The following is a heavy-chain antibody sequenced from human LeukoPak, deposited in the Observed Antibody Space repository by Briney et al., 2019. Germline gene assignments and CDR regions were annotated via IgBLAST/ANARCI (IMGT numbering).Heavy chain of an antibody. Sequence: GGSLRLSCAASGFTFSSYAMSWVRQAPGKGLEWVSAISGSGGSTYYADSVKGRFTISRDNSKNTLYLQMNSLRAEDTAVYYCTKDGSSPYYFDYWGQGTLVTVSS. J-gene: IGHJ4*02. CDR2: ISGSGGST. CDR3: TKDGSSPYYFDY. CDR1: GFTFSSYA. V-gene: IGHV3-23*01. D-gene: IGHD3-10*01.